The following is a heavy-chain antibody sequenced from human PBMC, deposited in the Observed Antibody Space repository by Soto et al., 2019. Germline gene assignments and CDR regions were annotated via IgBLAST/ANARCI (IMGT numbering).Heavy chain of an antibody. D-gene: IGHD3-22*01. CDR2: IIPIFGTA. CDR3: ARDSGYYYDSSGFDY. CDR1: GYTFTSYS. Sequence: GGSLKVSLKASGYTFTSYSIHWVRQAPRQGLEWMGGIIPIFGTANYAQKFQGRVTITADESTSTAYMELSSLRSEDTAVYYCARDSGYYYDSSGFDYWGQGTLVTVSS. V-gene: IGHV1-69*01. J-gene: IGHJ4*02.